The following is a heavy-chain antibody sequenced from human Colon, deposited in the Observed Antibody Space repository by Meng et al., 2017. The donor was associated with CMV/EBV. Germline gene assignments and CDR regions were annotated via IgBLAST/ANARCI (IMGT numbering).Heavy chain of an antibody. V-gene: IGHV3-23*01. D-gene: IGHD1-26*01. CDR1: GFTFTSFA. CDR3: AKALGFLGWGSSHDPFDI. Sequence: GASLKISCAASGFTFTSFAMSWVRQAPGKGLEWVASISPSGGPNYADSVKGRLTISRDISTNTTFLLLSDLRADDTAIYYCAKALGFLGWGSSHDPFDIWGQGTMVTVSS. J-gene: IGHJ3*02. CDR2: ISPSGGP.